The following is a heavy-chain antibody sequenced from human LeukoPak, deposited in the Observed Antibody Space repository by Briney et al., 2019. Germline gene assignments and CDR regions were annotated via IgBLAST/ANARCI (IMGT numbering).Heavy chain of an antibody. D-gene: IGHD2-15*01. J-gene: IGHJ4*02. Sequence: PGGSLRLSCAASGFTFSSYEMNWVRQAPGKGLEWVSYISSSGSTIYYADSVKGRFTISRDNAKNSLYLQMNSLRAEDTAVYYCARANDVGYCSGGSCYSYYFDYWGQGTLVTVSS. CDR1: GFTFSSYE. V-gene: IGHV3-48*03. CDR2: ISSSGSTI. CDR3: ARANDVGYCSGGSCYSYYFDY.